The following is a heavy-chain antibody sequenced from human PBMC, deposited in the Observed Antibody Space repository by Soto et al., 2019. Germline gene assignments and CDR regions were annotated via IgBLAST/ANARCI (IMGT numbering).Heavy chain of an antibody. Sequence: PSETLSLTCTVSGDSMSGYHWNWIRQPPGKGLQWIGYFHNSGSTNYNPSLNSRVTISLDTSKNQFSLNLSSVAAADTGIYYCARVPDGGGGGLAMAVGGQGPRVTV. CDR3: ARVPDGGGGGLAMAV. D-gene: IGHD3-10*01. J-gene: IGHJ6*02. CDR2: FHNSGST. V-gene: IGHV4-59*01. CDR1: GDSMSGYH.